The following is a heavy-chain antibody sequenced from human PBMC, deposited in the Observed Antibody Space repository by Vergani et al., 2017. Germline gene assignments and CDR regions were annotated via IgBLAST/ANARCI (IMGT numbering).Heavy chain of an antibody. CDR3: ARSPYDSSGYYYIY. D-gene: IGHD3-22*01. Sequence: QVQLVQSGAEVKKPGSSVKVSCKASGGTFSSYTISWVRQAPGQGLEWMGWISAYNGNTNYAQKLQGRVTMTTDTSTSTAYMELRSLRSDDTAVYYCARSPYDSSGYYYIYWGQGTLVTVSS. V-gene: IGHV1-18*01. CDR1: GGTFSSYT. J-gene: IGHJ4*02. CDR2: ISAYNGNT.